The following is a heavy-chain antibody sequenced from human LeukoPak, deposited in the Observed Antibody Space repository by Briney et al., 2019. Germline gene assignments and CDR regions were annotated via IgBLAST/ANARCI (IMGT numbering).Heavy chain of an antibody. CDR3: AKFSPRGAAGNFY. V-gene: IGHV3-30*18. CDR1: GFTFSSYG. CDR2: ISYDGSNK. J-gene: IGHJ4*02. D-gene: IGHD6-13*01. Sequence: GGSLRLSCAASGFTFSSYGMHWVRQAPGKGLEWVAVISYDGSNKYYADSVKGRFTISRDNSKNTLYLQMNSLRAEDTAVYYCAKFSPRGAAGNFYWGRGTLVTVSS.